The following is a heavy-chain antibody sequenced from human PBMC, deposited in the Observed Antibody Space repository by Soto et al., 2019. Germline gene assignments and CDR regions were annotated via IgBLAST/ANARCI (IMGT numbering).Heavy chain of an antibody. D-gene: IGHD3-22*01. Sequence: SVKVSCKASGGTFSTYAIDWVRQAPGQGLEWMGGIIPLFGTAKYAQNFQGRITITADESTNTAYMELRSLRSQDTDVYYCARGVHYDSSGYYYFYWGQGTLVTVSS. V-gene: IGHV1-69*13. CDR2: IIPLFGTA. J-gene: IGHJ4*02. CDR1: GGTFSTYA. CDR3: ARGVHYDSSGYYYFY.